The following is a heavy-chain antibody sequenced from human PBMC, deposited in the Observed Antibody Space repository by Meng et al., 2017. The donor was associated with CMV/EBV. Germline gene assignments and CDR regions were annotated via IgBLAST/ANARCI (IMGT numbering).Heavy chain of an antibody. V-gene: IGHV1-69*12. CDR1: VGTFSSYA. CDR3: ARGYYDSSGYNFDL. Sequence: VQLWQSGAGVKQPGSPVKVSCKASVGTFSSYAISWVRQAPEQGLEWMGGIIPIFGTANYAQKFQGSVTITADESTSTAYMELSSLRSEDTAVYYCARGYYDSSGYNFDLWGRGTLVTVSS. CDR2: IIPIFGTA. D-gene: IGHD3-22*01. J-gene: IGHJ2*01.